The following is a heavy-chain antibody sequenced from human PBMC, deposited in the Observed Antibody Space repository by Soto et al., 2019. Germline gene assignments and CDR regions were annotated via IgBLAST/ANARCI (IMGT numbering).Heavy chain of an antibody. D-gene: IGHD2-2*01. J-gene: IGHJ6*02. CDR3: ARDQWDIVVVPAAIPYYYYGMDV. CDR2: IIPIFGTA. Sequence: QVQLVQSGAEVKKPGSSVKVSCKASGGTFSSYAISWVRQAPGQGLEWMGGIIPIFGTANYAQKFQGRVTITADESTSTAYMELSRLRSEDTAVYYCARDQWDIVVVPAAIPYYYYGMDVWGQGTTVTVSS. CDR1: GGTFSSYA. V-gene: IGHV1-69*01.